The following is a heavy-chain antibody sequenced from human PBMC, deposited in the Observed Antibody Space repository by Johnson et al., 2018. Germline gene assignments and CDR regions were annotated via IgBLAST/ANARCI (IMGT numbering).Heavy chain of an antibody. Sequence: VQLVQSGAEVKKPGESLKISCKGSGYSFTSYWIGWVRQMPGKGLEWMGIIYPGDSDTRYSPSFQGQVTIHADKSISTAYLQWSSLKASDTARYYCARPGVVAAIELQLFVVGAFDIWGQGTMVTVSS. CDR1: GYSFTSYW. D-gene: IGHD2-15*01. CDR2: IYPGDSDT. CDR3: ARPGVVAAIELQLFVVGAFDI. V-gene: IGHV5-51*01. J-gene: IGHJ3*02.